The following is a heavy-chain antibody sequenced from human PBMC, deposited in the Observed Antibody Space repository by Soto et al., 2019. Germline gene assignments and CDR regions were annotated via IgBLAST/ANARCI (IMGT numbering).Heavy chain of an antibody. CDR1: EFTFTSYA. CDR3: ARSIAVAGLDY. CDR2: ISHDGNKK. D-gene: IGHD6-19*01. V-gene: IGHV3-30*14. Sequence: PWESLLVSCVASEFTFTSYAIHWVRQAPGKGLEWVGVISHDGNKKVYADSVNGRFNVSRDNPKNTVYLQLNSVRGDDTAVYYCARSIAVAGLDYWGQGTMVTVSS. J-gene: IGHJ4*02.